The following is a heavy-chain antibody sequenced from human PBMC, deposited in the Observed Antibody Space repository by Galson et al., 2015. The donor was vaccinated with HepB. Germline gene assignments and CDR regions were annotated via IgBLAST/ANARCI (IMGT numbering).Heavy chain of an antibody. CDR3: TRRGPIVGASIYYYYYYMDV. CDR2: IRSKANSYAT. Sequence: SLRLSCAASGFTFSGSAVHWVRQASGKGLEWVGRIRSKANSYATAYAASVKGRFTISRDDSKNTAYLQMNSLKTEDTAVYYCTRRGPIVGASIYYYYYYMDVWGKGTTVTVSS. D-gene: IGHD1-26*01. V-gene: IGHV3-73*01. J-gene: IGHJ6*03. CDR1: GFTFSGSA.